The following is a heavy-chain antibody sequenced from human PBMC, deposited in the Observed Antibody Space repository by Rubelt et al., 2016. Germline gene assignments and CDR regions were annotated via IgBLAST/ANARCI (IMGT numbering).Heavy chain of an antibody. V-gene: IGHV1-2*02. CDR2: FNPDSGGT. D-gene: IGHD3-10*01. CDR3: ARDDSRRGDY. J-gene: IGHJ4*02. CDR1: GGTFSSYA. Sequence: QVQLVQSGAEVKKPGSSVKVSCKASGGTFSSYAISWVRQAPGQGLEWMGWFNPDSGGTNYAQNLQGRVTMTREMSIGTVYMELSSLRSDDTAVYYCARDDSRRGDYWGQGTLVTVSS.